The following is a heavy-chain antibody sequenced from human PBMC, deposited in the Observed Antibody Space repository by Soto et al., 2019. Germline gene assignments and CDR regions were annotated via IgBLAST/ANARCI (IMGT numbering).Heavy chain of an antibody. CDR3: ASAHYSDSSGHPLYYFDY. D-gene: IGHD3-22*01. V-gene: IGHV1-69*01. CDR2: IIPIVGTA. Sequence: QVQLVQSGAEVKKPGSSVKLSCQASGGTFSSYAISWVRQAPGQGLACTGGIIPIVGTANYAQKIQGRVTITADESTSTAYMELSNLKYEDTAVYYCASAHYSDSSGHPLYYFDYWGQGTLVTVSS. J-gene: IGHJ4*02. CDR1: GGTFSSYA.